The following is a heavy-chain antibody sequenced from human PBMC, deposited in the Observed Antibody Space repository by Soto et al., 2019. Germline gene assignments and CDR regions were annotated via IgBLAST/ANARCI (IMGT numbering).Heavy chain of an antibody. CDR1: GYTFTSYG. CDR3: ARAAEDYREGSDTPDY. D-gene: IGHD3-10*01. Sequence: QVQLVQSGAEVKKPGASVKVSCKASGYTFTSYGISWVRQAPGQALEWMGWISAYNGNTKYAQKLQGRVTMTTDTSTSTAYMELRSLRSDDTAVYYCARAAEDYREGSDTPDYWGQGTLVTVSS. V-gene: IGHV1-18*04. CDR2: ISAYNGNT. J-gene: IGHJ4*02.